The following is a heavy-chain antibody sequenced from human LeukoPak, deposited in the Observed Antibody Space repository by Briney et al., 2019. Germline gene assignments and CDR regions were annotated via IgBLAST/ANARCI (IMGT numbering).Heavy chain of an antibody. D-gene: IGHD3-10*01. CDR2: ISYDGSNK. J-gene: IGHJ5*02. V-gene: IGHV3-30*18. CDR3: AKIYGSGTANWFDP. Sequence: GGSLRLSCAASGFTFSSYGMHWVRQAPGKGLEWVAVISYDGSNKYYADSVKGRFTISRDNSKNTLYLQMNSLRAEDTAVYYCAKIYGSGTANWFDPWGQGTLVTVSS. CDR1: GFTFSSYG.